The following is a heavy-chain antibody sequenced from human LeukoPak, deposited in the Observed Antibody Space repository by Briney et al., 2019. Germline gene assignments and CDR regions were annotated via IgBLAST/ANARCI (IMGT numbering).Heavy chain of an antibody. CDR2: MNPNSGNT. V-gene: IGHV1-8*01. Sequence: GASVKVSCKASGYTFTSYDINWVRQATGQGLEWMGWMNPNSGNTGYAQKFQGRVTMTRNTSISTAYMELSSLRSEDTAVYYCARLARGRDYYGMDVWGQGTTVTVSS. CDR3: ARLARGRDYYGMDV. CDR1: GYTFTSYD. D-gene: IGHD3-16*01. J-gene: IGHJ6*02.